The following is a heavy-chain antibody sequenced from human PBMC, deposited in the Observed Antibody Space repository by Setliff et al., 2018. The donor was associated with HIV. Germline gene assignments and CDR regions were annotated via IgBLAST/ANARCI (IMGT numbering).Heavy chain of an antibody. CDR2: VYHSGST. CDR1: GGSISSDY. Sequence: PSETLSLTCTVSGGSISSDYWSWIRQPPGKGLEWIGYVYHSGSTNYNPSLKSRVTISVDTSKNQFSMKLRSVTAADTAVYYCARLRSELGVFDYWVQGTPVTVSS. CDR3: ARLRSELGVFDY. V-gene: IGHV4-59*08. D-gene: IGHD1-26*01. J-gene: IGHJ4*02.